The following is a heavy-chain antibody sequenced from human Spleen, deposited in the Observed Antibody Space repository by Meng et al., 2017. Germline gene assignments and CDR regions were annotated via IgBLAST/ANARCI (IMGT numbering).Heavy chain of an antibody. D-gene: IGHD2-15*01. V-gene: IGHV1-69*05. Sequence: SVKVSCKASGGTFSSYAISWVRQAPGQGLEWMGGIIPIFGTANYAQKFQGRVTITTDESTSTAYMELSSLRSEDTAVYYCARVVVVAAIGGGSWFDPWGQGTLVTVSS. CDR2: IIPIFGTA. CDR3: ARVVVVAAIGGGSWFDP. CDR1: GGTFSSYA. J-gene: IGHJ5*02.